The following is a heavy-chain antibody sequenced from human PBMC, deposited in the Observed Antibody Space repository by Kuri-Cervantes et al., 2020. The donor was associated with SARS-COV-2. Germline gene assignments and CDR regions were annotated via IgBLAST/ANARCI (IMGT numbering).Heavy chain of an antibody. D-gene: IGHD2-2*01. CDR1: GFTFSGSA. CDR3: TRGTSQTYYYYYYMDV. V-gene: IGHV3-73*01. J-gene: IGHJ6*03. Sequence: LSLTCAASGFTFSGSAMHWVRQASGKGLEWVGRIRSKANSYATAYAASVKGRFTISRDDSKNTAYLQMNSLKTEDTAVYYCTRGTSQTYYYYYYMDVWGKGTTVTVSS. CDR2: IRSKANSYAT.